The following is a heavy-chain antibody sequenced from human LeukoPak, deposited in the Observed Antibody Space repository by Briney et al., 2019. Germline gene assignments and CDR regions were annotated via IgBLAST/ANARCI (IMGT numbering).Heavy chain of an antibody. CDR3: ASSPIAVAGTGHYYYYYGMDV. V-gene: IGHV1-18*01. CDR1: GYTFTSYG. CDR2: ISAYNGNT. Sequence: ASVKVSCKASGYTFTSYGISWVRQAPGQGLEWMGWISAYNGNTNYAQKLQGRVTMTTDTSTSTAYMELRSLRSDDTAVYYCASSPIAVAGTGHYYYYYGMDVWGQGTTVTVSS. J-gene: IGHJ6*02. D-gene: IGHD6-19*01.